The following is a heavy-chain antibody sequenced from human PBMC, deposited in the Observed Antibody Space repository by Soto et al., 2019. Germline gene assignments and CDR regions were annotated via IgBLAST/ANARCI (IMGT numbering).Heavy chain of an antibody. J-gene: IGHJ4*02. Sequence: GGSLRLSCAASGFIFSHYYMSWIRQAPGKGLEWVSYINPTSSHTNYADSVKGRFTISRDNARNSLYLQMNSLKAEDTAMYYCARLPYSAYNRHFDYWGQGTLVTVS. V-gene: IGHV3-11*06. D-gene: IGHD4-4*01. CDR1: GFIFSHYY. CDR2: INPTSSHT. CDR3: ARLPYSAYNRHFDY.